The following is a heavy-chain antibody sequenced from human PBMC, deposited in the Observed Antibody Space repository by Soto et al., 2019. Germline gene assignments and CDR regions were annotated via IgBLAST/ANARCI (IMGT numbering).Heavy chain of an antibody. Sequence: SETLSLTCTVSGDSVTSGNYYWSWIRQPPGKGLEWIGHIYYSGSTYYNTSLKSRVTISVDTSKNQFYLKLSSVTAADTAVYYCARVQQNYDILTGYYYYFDYWGQGTMVTVSS. CDR3: ARVQQNYDILTGYYYYFDY. CDR1: GDSVTSGNYY. D-gene: IGHD3-9*01. J-gene: IGHJ4*02. CDR2: IYYSGST. V-gene: IGHV4-30-4*08.